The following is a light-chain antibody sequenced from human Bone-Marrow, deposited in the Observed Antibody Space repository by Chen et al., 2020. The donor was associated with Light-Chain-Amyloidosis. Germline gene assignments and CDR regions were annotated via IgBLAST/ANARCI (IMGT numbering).Light chain of an antibody. CDR2: EGT. J-gene: IGLJ3*02. CDR1: GSDVGSHKH. CDR3: CSYAGTTTAWE. V-gene: IGLV2-23*01. Sequence: QSALTQPAAVSWSLGQASTTSCAGTGSDVGSHKHLSWYQQYPGKGPKLILFEGTRRPSVVSDRFSGSNSGNTASLTISGLQAEDEADYFCCSYAGTTTAWEFGGGTKLTVL.